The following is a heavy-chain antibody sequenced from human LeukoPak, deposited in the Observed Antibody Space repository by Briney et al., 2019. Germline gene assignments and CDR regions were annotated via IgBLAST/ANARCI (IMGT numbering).Heavy chain of an antibody. J-gene: IGHJ4*02. D-gene: IGHD5-18*01. CDR3: ARAGIQLWSPGYFDY. V-gene: IGHV3-30*04. CDR1: GFTFSSYA. CDR2: ISYDGSNK. Sequence: GGSLRLSCAASGFTFSSYAMHWVRQAPGKGLEWVAVISYDGSNKYYADSVKGRSTISRDNSKNTLYLQMNSLRAEDTAVYYCARAGIQLWSPGYFDYWGQGTLVTVSS.